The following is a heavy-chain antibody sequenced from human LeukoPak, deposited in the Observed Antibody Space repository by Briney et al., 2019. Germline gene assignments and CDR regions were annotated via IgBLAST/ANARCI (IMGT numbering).Heavy chain of an antibody. Sequence: GGSLRLSCSASGFPFDNTWMTWVRQAPGKGLEWVGRIKSKHDGATTDYAAPVKGKFTISRDDSKNTLYLQMTSLNAEDSAVYFCATVIFVYSVFDIWGQGTVVTVSS. CDR1: GFPFDNTW. V-gene: IGHV3-15*01. J-gene: IGHJ3*02. CDR2: IKSKHDGATT. CDR3: ATVIFVYSVFDI. D-gene: IGHD1-26*01.